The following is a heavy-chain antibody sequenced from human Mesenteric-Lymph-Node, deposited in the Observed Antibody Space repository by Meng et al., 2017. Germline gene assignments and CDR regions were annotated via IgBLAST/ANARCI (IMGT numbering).Heavy chain of an antibody. V-gene: IGHV3-23*01. J-gene: IGHJ4*02. Sequence: GGSLRLSCTASGFSLVNYPMSWVRQAPGKGLEWVSFVSGTGSTTSYADSVKGRFTISRDNSKNTLYLQMNSLRVEDTAVYYCARDGYNYIPFDYWGQGTLVTVSS. CDR3: ARDGYNYIPFDY. D-gene: IGHD5-24*01. CDR1: GFSLVNYP. CDR2: VSGTGSTT.